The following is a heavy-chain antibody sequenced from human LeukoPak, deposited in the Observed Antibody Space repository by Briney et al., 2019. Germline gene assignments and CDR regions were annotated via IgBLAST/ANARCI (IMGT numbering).Heavy chain of an antibody. V-gene: IGHV4-39*07. CDR3: ARDLPNPHYYDSSGYHL. D-gene: IGHD3-22*01. CDR2: IYYSGST. J-gene: IGHJ4*02. Sequence: SETLSLTCTVSGGSISSSSYYWGWIRQPPGKGLEWIGSIYYSGSTYYNPSLKSRVTISVDTSKNQFSLKLSSVTAADTAVYYCARDLPNPHYYDSSGYHLWGQGTLVTVSS. CDR1: GGSISSSSYY.